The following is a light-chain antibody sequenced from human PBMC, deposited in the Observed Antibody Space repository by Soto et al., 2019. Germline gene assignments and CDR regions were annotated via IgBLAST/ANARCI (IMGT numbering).Light chain of an antibody. J-gene: IGLJ2*01. CDR1: SSDVGGYHY. Sequence: QSALTQPASVSGSPGQSITISCTGTSSDVGGYHYVSWYQHHPGKAPKLMIYEVSNRPSGVSNRFSGSKSDNTASLTISGLQTEDEADYYCSSYTTSSTRIFGGGTKLTVL. V-gene: IGLV2-14*01. CDR2: EVS. CDR3: SSYTTSSTRI.